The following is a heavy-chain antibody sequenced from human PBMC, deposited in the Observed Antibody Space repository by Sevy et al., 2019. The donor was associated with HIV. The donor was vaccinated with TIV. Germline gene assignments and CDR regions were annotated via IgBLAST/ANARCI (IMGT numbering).Heavy chain of an antibody. Sequence: GGSLRLSCAASGFTFTNYGMHWVRQAPGKGLEWVSGISNSGATTYYADSVRGRFTVSRDNSKNTVYLQLNSLRAEDTAIYYCAKEWTLLSDWYGDFDYWGQGTLVTVSS. CDR2: ISNSGATT. J-gene: IGHJ4*02. D-gene: IGHD6-19*01. V-gene: IGHV3-23*01. CDR1: GFTFTNYG. CDR3: AKEWTLLSDWYGDFDY.